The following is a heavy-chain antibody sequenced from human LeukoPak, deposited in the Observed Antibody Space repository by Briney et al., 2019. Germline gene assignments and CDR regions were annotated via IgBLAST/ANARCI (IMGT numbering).Heavy chain of an antibody. D-gene: IGHD2-15*01. J-gene: IGHJ3*02. CDR1: GGSVSSNSAA. Sequence: SQTLSLTCAISGGSVSSNSAAWNWIRQSPSRGLEWLGRTYYRSKWYNDYAVSVKSRITINPDTSKNQFSLQLNSVTPEDTAVYYCARTPPGYCGGGSCYVDDAFDIWGQGTMVTVSS. V-gene: IGHV6-1*01. CDR3: ARTPPGYCGGGSCYVDDAFDI. CDR2: TYYRSKWYN.